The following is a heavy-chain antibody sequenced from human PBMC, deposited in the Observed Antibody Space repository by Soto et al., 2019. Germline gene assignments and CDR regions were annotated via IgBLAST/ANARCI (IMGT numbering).Heavy chain of an antibody. CDR1: GFTLSDHY. V-gene: IGHV3-72*01. Sequence: EVQLVESGGGLVQPGGSLRLSCAGSGFTLSDHYIDWVRQAPGKGLEWVGRSRDKAQGYSTAYAASVKGRFTISRDNSKNTLYLQMNSLRAEDTAVYYCARDHGGQSGNFIFDNWGQGTPVTVSS. CDR2: SRDKAQGYST. J-gene: IGHJ4*02. CDR3: ARDHGGQSGNFIFDN. D-gene: IGHD3-16*01.